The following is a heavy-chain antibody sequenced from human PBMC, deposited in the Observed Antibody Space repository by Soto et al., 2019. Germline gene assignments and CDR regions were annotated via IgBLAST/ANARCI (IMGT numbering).Heavy chain of an antibody. CDR2: IYYSGST. CDR1: GGSISSYY. V-gene: IGHV4-59*01. J-gene: IGHJ5*02. Sequence: SATLSLTCTVSGGSISSYYWSWIRQPPGKGLEWIGYIYYSGSTNYNPSLKSRVTISVDTSKNQFSLKLSSVTAADTAVYYCARARTTDWFDPWGQGTLVTVSS. D-gene: IGHD1-7*01. CDR3: ARARTTDWFDP.